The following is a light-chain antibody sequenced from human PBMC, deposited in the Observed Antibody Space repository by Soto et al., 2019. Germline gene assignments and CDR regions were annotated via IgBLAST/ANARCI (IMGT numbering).Light chain of an antibody. CDR1: QAVSSSY. J-gene: IGKJ1*01. V-gene: IGKV3-20*01. Sequence: EIVLTQSPGTLSLSPGERATLSCRASQAVSSSYLAWYQQKPGQAPRLLIYGASSRATGIPDRFSGSGSGTDFILISSRLEPEDFAVYSCQQYARSPWTFGQGTKVEIK. CDR3: QQYARSPWT. CDR2: GAS.